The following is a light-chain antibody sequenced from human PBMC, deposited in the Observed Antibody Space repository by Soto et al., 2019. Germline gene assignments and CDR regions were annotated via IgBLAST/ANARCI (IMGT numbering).Light chain of an antibody. CDR1: SSNIGSNT. CDR3: AAWDDIPNAVV. CDR2: SNL. V-gene: IGLV1-44*01. J-gene: IGLJ2*01. Sequence: QLVLTQPPSASGTPGQRVTISCSGSSSNIGSNTVNWYQQFPGAAPRLLIYSNLLRPSDVPARFAGSKSGTSASLAISGLQSEDEADYYCAAWDDIPNAVVFGGGTKLTVL.